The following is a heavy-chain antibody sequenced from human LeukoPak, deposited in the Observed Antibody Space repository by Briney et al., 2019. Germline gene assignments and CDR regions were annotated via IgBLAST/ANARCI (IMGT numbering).Heavy chain of an antibody. CDR1: GFTFSHAW. J-gene: IGHJ4*02. D-gene: IGHD3-22*01. V-gene: IGHV3-15*01. CDR2: IKSKTDGETI. CDR3: TIVGPLTYYYESSGYYIPNN. Sequence: GGSLILSCAASGFTFSHAWINWVRQAPGKGLEWVGRIKSKTDGETIDYAAPVKCRVTISRDDSKNTVYLQMNSLKIEDTAVYYCTIVGPLTYYYESSGYYIPNNWGQGTLVTVSS.